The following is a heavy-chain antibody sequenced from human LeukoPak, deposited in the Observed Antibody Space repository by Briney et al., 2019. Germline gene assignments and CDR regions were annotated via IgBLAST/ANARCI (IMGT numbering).Heavy chain of an antibody. D-gene: IGHD1-1*01. Sequence: ASVKVSCKASGYTFTGYYMHWVRQAPGQGLEWMGWINPNSGGTNYAQKFQGRVTMTRDTSISTAYMELSRLRSDDTAVYYCARLKLPGPLNEGYFDYWGQGTLVTVSS. CDR1: GYTFTGYY. CDR3: ARLKLPGPLNEGYFDY. J-gene: IGHJ4*02. CDR2: INPNSGGT. V-gene: IGHV1-2*02.